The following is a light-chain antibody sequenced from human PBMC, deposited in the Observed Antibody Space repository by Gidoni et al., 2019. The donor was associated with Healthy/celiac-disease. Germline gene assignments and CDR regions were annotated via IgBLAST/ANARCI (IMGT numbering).Light chain of an antibody. V-gene: IGKV1-5*03. J-gene: IGKJ1*01. CDR1: QSISSW. CDR2: KAS. CDR3: QQYNSYST. Sequence: DIQITKSPSTLSASVGDRVTITCRASQSISSWLAWYQQKPGKAPKLLIYKASSLESGVPSRFSGSGSGTEFTLTISSLQPDDFATYYCQQYNSYSTFGQGTKVEIK.